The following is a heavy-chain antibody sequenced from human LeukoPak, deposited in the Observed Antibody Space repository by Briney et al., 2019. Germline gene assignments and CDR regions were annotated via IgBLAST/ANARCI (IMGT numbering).Heavy chain of an antibody. CDR3: ATDTRYCSGGSCYSQLDY. D-gene: IGHD2-15*01. CDR2: FDPEDGET. V-gene: IGHV1-24*01. Sequence: GASVKVSCKVSGYTLTELSMHWVRQAPGKGLEWMGGFDPEDGETIYAQKFQGRVTMTEDTSTDAAYMELSSLRSEDTAVYYCATDTRYCSGGSCYSQLDYWGQGTLVTVSS. CDR1: GYTLTELS. J-gene: IGHJ4*02.